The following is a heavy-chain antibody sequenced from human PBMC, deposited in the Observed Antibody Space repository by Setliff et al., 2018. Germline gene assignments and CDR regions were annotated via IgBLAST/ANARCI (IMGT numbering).Heavy chain of an antibody. CDR2: INPNNGDT. Sequence: ASVKVSCKASGYTFTGYYFHWVRQAPGQGLEWMGWINPNNGDTKSAQKFQGRLTMTRDTSISTAYMGLSSLRSDDTAVYYCARQPMDTIMVTFDYWGQGILVTVSS. V-gene: IGHV1-2*02. D-gene: IGHD5-12*01. CDR3: ARQPMDTIMVTFDY. CDR1: GYTFTGYY. J-gene: IGHJ4*02.